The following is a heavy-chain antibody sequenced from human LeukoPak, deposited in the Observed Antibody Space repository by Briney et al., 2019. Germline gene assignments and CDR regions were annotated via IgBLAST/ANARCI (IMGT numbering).Heavy chain of an antibody. CDR1: GGSISSSSYY. CDR2: IYYSGST. D-gene: IGHD3-22*01. CDR3: AKVVYYDSSGPPGDY. V-gene: IGHV4-39*07. J-gene: IGHJ4*02. Sequence: SETLSLTCTVSGGSISSSSYYWGWIRQPPGKGLEWIGSIYYSGSTYYNPSLKGRVTISVDTSKNQFSLKLSSVTAEDTAVYYCAKVVYYDSSGPPGDYWGQGTLVTVSS.